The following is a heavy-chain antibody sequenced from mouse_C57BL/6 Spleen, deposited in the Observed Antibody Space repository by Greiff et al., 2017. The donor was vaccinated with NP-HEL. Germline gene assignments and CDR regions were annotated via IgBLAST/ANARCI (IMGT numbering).Heavy chain of an antibody. V-gene: IGHV3-6*01. CDR2: ISYDGSN. Sequence: ESGPGLVKPSQSLSLTCSVTGYSITSGYYWNWIRQFPGNKLEWMGYISYDGSNNYNPSLKNRISITRDTSKNQFFLKLNSVTTEDTATYYCARGGIYYGYDEFAYWGQGTLVTVSA. CDR1: GYSITSGYY. D-gene: IGHD2-2*01. CDR3: ARGGIYYGYDEFAY. J-gene: IGHJ3*01.